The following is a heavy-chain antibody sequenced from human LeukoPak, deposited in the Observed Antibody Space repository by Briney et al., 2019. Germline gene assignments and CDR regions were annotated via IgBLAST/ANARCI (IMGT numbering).Heavy chain of an antibody. CDR2: IYYSGST. CDR1: GGSISSYY. CDR3: ASGGGGDYGFDY. V-gene: IGHV4-59*01. D-gene: IGHD4-17*01. J-gene: IGHJ4*02. Sequence: PSETLSLTCTVSGGSISSYYWSWIRQPPGKGLEWIGYIYYSGSTNYNPSLKSRVTISVDTSKNQFSLKLSSVTAADTAVYYCASGGGGDYGFDYWGQGTLVTVSS.